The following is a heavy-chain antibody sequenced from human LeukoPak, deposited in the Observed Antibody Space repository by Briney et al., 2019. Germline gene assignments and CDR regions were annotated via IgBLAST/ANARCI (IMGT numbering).Heavy chain of an antibody. V-gene: IGHV4-30-4*08. CDR3: ATEHKRYHYFDC. Sequence: SQTLSLTCTVSGGSISSVDFYWSWIRQPPGKGLEWIGYIYYSGNTYFNPSLKSRVNISVDTSKNQFSLRLSSVTAADTAVYYCATEHKRYHYFDCWGQGTLVTVSS. D-gene: IGHD1-14*01. J-gene: IGHJ4*02. CDR2: IYYSGNT. CDR1: GGSISSVDFY.